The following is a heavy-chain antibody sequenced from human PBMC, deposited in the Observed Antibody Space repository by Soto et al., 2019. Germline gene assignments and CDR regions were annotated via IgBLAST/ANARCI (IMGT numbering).Heavy chain of an antibody. J-gene: IGHJ5*02. Sequence: SETLSLTCTVSGGSVSSGSYYWSWIRQPPGKGLEWIGYIYYSGSTNYNPSLKSRVTISVDTSKNQFSLKLSSVTAADTAVYYCARDCTNGVCPFDPWGQGTLVTVSS. CDR1: GGSVSSGSYY. CDR3: ARDCTNGVCPFDP. D-gene: IGHD2-8*01. CDR2: IYYSGST. V-gene: IGHV4-61*01.